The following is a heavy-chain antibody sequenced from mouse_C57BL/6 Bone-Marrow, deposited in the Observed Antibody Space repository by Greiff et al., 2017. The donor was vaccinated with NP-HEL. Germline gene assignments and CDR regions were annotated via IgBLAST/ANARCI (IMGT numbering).Heavy chain of an antibody. CDR3: ARGDYGSSYGGYFDV. CDR1: GYSITNGNHW. CDR2: ISPRGST. J-gene: IGHJ1*03. D-gene: IGHD1-1*01. V-gene: IGHV3-4*01. Sequence: EVQRVESGPALVKPSQTVSLPCTVTGYSITNGNHWGNWIRQGSGSQLEWIGDISPRGSTDSNPSLKSRISITRDTSKNQLFLQLNSVTTEDIATYYCARGDYGSSYGGYFDVWGTGTTVTVSS.